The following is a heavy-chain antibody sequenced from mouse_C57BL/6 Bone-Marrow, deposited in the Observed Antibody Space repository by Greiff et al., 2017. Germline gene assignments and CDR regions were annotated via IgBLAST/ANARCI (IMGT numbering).Heavy chain of an antibody. D-gene: IGHD2-1*01. CDR2: IYPRSGNT. V-gene: IGHV1-81*01. CDR1: GYTFTSYG. Sequence: VKLQESGAELARPGASVKLSCKASGYTFTSYGISWVKQRTGQGLEWIGEIYPRSGNTYYNEKFKGKATLTADKSSSTAYMELRSLTSEDSAVYFCARSTSTMGKGVDYWGQGTTLTVSS. J-gene: IGHJ2*01. CDR3: ARSTSTMGKGVDY.